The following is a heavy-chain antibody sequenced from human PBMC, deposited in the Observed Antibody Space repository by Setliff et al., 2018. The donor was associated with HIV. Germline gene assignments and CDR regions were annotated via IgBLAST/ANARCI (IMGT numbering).Heavy chain of an antibody. CDR2: IYYSGST. D-gene: IGHD1-26*01. Sequence: SETLSLTCTVSGGSISSGDYYWSWIRQPPGKGLEWIGYIYYSGSTYYNPSLKSRVTISLDTSKNRFSLQLTSVTAADTAVYYCARHRDGGTYPLDYWGPGSLVTVSS. J-gene: IGHJ4*02. V-gene: IGHV4-30-4*02. CDR1: GGSISSGDYY. CDR3: ARHRDGGTYPLDY.